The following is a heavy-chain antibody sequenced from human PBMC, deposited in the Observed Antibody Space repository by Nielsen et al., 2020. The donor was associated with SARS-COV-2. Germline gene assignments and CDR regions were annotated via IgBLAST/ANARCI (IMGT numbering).Heavy chain of an antibody. D-gene: IGHD3-3*01. J-gene: IGHJ4*02. CDR3: ARSAAYYDFWSGYSLDS. CDR2: IYYSGST. CDR1: GGSISTYY. V-gene: IGHV4-59*08. Sequence: SETLSLTCTVSGGSISTYYWSWIRQPPGKGLEWIGYIYYSGSTNYNPPLKSRLTISVDTSRNQFSLNLRSVTAADTAVYYCARSAAYYDFWSGYSLDSWGQGTLVTVSS.